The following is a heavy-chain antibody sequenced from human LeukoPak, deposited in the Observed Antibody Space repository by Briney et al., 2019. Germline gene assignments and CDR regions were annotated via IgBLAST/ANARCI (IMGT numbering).Heavy chain of an antibody. Sequence: PGGTLRLSCAASGFTFSSYGMSWVRQAPGKGLEWVAVISYDGSNKYYADSVKGRFTISRDNSKNTLYLQMNSLRAEDTAVYYCAKQGRDWLRDYYYYMDVWGKGTTVTISS. V-gene: IGHV3-30*18. J-gene: IGHJ6*03. D-gene: IGHD3-9*01. CDR1: GFTFSSYG. CDR3: AKQGRDWLRDYYYYMDV. CDR2: ISYDGSNK.